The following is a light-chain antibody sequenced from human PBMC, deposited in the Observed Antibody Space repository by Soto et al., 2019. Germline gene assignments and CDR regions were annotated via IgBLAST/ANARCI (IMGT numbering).Light chain of an antibody. CDR2: DVS. CDR1: QSVSSY. CDR3: QQGSNWPMYT. Sequence: EIVLTQSPATLSLSPWERAALSCVASQSVSSYLAWYQQKPGQAPRLLMYDVSNRATGIPARFSGSGSGTDFTLTISSLEPEDFAIYYCQQGSNWPMYTFGQGTKVDIK. J-gene: IGKJ2*01. V-gene: IGKV3-11*01.